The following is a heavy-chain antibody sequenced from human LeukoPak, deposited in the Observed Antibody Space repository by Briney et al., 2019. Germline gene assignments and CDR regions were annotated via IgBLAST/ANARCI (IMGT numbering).Heavy chain of an antibody. CDR2: VNTDGSDT. D-gene: IGHD4-17*01. CDR1: GFTFSNYW. CDR3: ARQFPYGDYACGY. V-gene: IGHV3-74*01. J-gene: IGHJ4*02. Sequence: GGSLRLSCTASGFTFSNYWMHWVRLAPGKGLVWVSRVNTDGSDTTYADPVKGRFTISRDNSKNTLYLQMNSLRAEDTAMYYCARQFPYGDYACGYWGQGTLVTVSS.